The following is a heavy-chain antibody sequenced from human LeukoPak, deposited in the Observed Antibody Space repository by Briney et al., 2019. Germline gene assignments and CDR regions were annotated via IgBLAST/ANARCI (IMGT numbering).Heavy chain of an antibody. J-gene: IGHJ5*02. Sequence: SQTLSLTCAISGDSFSSNSAAWDWLRQSPSRGLEWLGRTYYRSKWYNDYAVSVKSRITINPDTSKNQFSLQLNSVTPEDTAVYYCARDRPEDTAMLDPWGQGTLVTVSS. CDR2: TYYRSKWYN. V-gene: IGHV6-1*01. D-gene: IGHD5-18*01. CDR3: ARDRPEDTAMLDP. CDR1: GDSFSSNSAA.